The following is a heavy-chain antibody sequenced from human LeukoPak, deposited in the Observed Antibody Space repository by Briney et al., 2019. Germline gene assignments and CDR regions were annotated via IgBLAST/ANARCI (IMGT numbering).Heavy chain of an antibody. Sequence: GGPLRLSCAASGFTFSNAWMSWVRQAPGKGLEWVGRIKSKTDGGTTDYAAPVKGRFTISRDDSKNTLYLQMNSLKTEDTAVYYCTTGAYYGDYAEFDYWGQGTLVTVSS. D-gene: IGHD4-17*01. CDR2: IKSKTDGGTT. CDR3: TTGAYYGDYAEFDY. J-gene: IGHJ4*02. CDR1: GFTFSNAW. V-gene: IGHV3-15*01.